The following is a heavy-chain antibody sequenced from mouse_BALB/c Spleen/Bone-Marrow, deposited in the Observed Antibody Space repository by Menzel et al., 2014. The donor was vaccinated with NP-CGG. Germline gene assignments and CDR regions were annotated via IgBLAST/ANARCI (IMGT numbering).Heavy chain of an antibody. CDR3: ARFPMDY. CDR2: IRNKAYGCTT. J-gene: IGHJ4*01. V-gene: IGHV7-3*02. CDR1: GFTFTDYY. Sequence: EVQLVESGGGLVQPGGSLRLSCTTSGFTFTDYYMSWVRQPPGKALEWLAFIRNKAYGCTTEYSASVRGRFTISRDNSQSILYLQMNTLRAEDSATYYCARFPMDYWGQGTSVTVSS.